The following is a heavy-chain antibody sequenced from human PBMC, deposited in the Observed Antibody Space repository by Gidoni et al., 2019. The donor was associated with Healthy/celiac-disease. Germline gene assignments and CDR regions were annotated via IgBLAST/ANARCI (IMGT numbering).Heavy chain of an antibody. Sequence: VQLVQSGAEVQKPGASVKVSCQPSGYIFTSSYMHWVRQAPGQGLEWMGIINPSGSSTSYEQKYQGRVTMTRDTSTSTFYMELSSLRSEDTAGYYCARGVGIVVVVAATHFDYWGQGTLVTVSS. CDR1: GYIFTSSY. V-gene: IGHV1-46*01. CDR3: ARGVGIVVVVAATHFDY. J-gene: IGHJ4*02. CDR2: INPSGSST. D-gene: IGHD2-15*01.